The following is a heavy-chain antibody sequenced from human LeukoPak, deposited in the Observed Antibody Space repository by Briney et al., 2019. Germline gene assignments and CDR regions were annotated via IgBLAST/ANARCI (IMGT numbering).Heavy chain of an antibody. Sequence: ASVKVSCKASGYTFIEYFMHWVRQAPGQGLEWMGWINPDTGDTHYAQKFHGRVTITRDTAVSTAYMELSGLGSDDTAVYFCARAWYSGSLYWGQGTLVTVSS. CDR3: ARAWYSGSLY. D-gene: IGHD1-26*01. J-gene: IGHJ4*02. CDR1: GYTFIEYF. V-gene: IGHV1-2*02. CDR2: INPDTGDT.